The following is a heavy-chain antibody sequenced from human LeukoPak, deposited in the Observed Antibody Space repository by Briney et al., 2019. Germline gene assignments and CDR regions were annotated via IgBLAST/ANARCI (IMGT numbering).Heavy chain of an antibody. J-gene: IGHJ4*02. V-gene: IGHV3-7*01. D-gene: IGHD3-3*01. Sequence: PGGSLRLSCAASGFTFSSYWMSWVRQAPGKGLEWVANIKQDGSEKYYVDSVKGRFTISRDNAKNSLYLQMNSLRAEDTAVYYCARDLRLSTIFGVVIDYWGQGTLVTVSS. CDR2: IKQDGSEK. CDR1: GFTFSSYW. CDR3: ARDLRLSTIFGVVIDY.